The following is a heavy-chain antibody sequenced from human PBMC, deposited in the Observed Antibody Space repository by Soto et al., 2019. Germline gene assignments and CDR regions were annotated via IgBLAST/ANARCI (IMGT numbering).Heavy chain of an antibody. Sequence: SVTQSLTCTVSGDSISNSCWSWTRQPQGRGLEWIGYISHSGSTNYNPSLKSRVTISLDTSKNQFSLKLSSVTAADTAVYYCARNYYDFWSGLYYYYMDVWGKGTTVTVSS. CDR3: ARNYYDFWSGLYYYYMDV. V-gene: IGHV4-59*08. CDR2: ISHSGST. D-gene: IGHD3-3*01. CDR1: GDSISNSC. J-gene: IGHJ6*03.